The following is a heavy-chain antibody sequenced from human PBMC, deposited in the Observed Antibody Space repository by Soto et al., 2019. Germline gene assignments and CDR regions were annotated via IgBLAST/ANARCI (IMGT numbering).Heavy chain of an antibody. J-gene: IGHJ5*02. V-gene: IGHV3-73*02. CDR3: TRQSGSSWYWDPPNNWFDP. Sequence: EVQLVESGGGLVQPGGSLKLSCAASGFTFSGSAMHWVRQASGKGLEWVGRIRSKANSYATAYAASVKGRFTISRDDSKNTAYLQMNSLKTEDTAVYYCTRQSGSSWYWDPPNNWFDPWGQGTLVTVSS. CDR1: GFTFSGSA. D-gene: IGHD6-13*01. CDR2: IRSKANSYAT.